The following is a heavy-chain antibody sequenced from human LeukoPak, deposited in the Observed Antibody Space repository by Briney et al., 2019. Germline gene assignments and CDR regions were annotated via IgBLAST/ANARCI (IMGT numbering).Heavy chain of an antibody. V-gene: IGHV1-69*13. Sequence: SVKVSCKASGGTFSSYAISWVRQATGQGLEWMGGIIPIFGTANYAQKFQGRVTITADESTSTAYMELSSLRSEDTAVYYCARDRRRGSSPSHYFDYWGQGTLVTVSS. J-gene: IGHJ4*02. CDR3: ARDRRRGSSPSHYFDY. CDR2: IIPIFGTA. CDR1: GGTFSSYA. D-gene: IGHD6-13*01.